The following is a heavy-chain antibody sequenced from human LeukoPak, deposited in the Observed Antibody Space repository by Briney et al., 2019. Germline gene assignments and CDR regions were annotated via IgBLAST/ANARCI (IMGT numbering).Heavy chain of an antibody. D-gene: IGHD3-10*01. Sequence: GGSLRLSCAASGLTFSSYAMSWVRQAPGKGLEWVSAISGSGGSTYYADSVKGRFTISRDNSKNTLYLQMNSLRAEDTAVYYCAKASRYYYGSGSPSKPDAFDIWGQGTMVTVSS. J-gene: IGHJ3*02. CDR1: GLTFSSYA. CDR2: ISGSGGST. CDR3: AKASRYYYGSGSPSKPDAFDI. V-gene: IGHV3-23*01.